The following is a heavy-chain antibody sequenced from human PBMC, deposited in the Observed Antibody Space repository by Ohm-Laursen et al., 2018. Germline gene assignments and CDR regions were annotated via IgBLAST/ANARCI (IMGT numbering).Heavy chain of an antibody. CDR1: GFTFDDYA. Sequence: SLRLSCTASGFTFDDYAMHWVRQAPGKGLEWVAVIWYDGSNKYYADSVKGRFTISRDNSKNTLYLQMNSLRAEDTAVYYCARNYYGSGSYYDYYGMDVWGQGTTVTVSS. J-gene: IGHJ6*02. CDR3: ARNYYGSGSYYDYYGMDV. V-gene: IGHV3-33*08. D-gene: IGHD3-10*01. CDR2: IWYDGSNK.